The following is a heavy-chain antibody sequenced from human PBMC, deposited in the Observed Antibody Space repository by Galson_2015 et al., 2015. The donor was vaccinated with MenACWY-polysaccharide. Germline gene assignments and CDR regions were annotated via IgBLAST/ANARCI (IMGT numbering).Heavy chain of an antibody. CDR1: GFAFSGYS. V-gene: IGHV3-48*02. D-gene: IGHD1-1*01. CDR2: ISASSSAI. J-gene: IGHJ3*02. Sequence: SLRLSCAASGFAFSGYSLNWVRQTPGKGLEWVSYISASSSAIYCADSVKGRFTISRDNAKKSLYLQMNSLRDEDTAVYYCALYDWNDKGGALDIWGRGTMVTVSS. CDR3: ALYDWNDKGGALDI.